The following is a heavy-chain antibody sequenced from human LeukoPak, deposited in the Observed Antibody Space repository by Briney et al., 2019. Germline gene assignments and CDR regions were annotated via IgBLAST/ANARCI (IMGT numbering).Heavy chain of an antibody. D-gene: IGHD5-24*01. V-gene: IGHV3-66*01. J-gene: IGHJ3*02. CDR1: GFTVSSNY. CDR2: IYSGGRT. Sequence: PRESLRLSCAASGFTVSSNYMSWVRQAPGKGLEWVSVIYSGGRTDYKDSVKDRFIISRDNSKNTLYLQMNSLRAEDTAVYYCAKEMATMNAFDIWGQGTMVT. CDR3: AKEMATMNAFDI.